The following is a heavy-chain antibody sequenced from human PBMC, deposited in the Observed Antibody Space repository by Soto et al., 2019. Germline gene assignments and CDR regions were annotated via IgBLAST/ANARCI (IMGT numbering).Heavy chain of an antibody. Sequence: RRLSCAASGFTFSSYAMHWVRQAPGKGLEWVAVISYDGSNKYYADSVKGRFTISRDNSKNTLYLQMNSLRAEDTAVYYCARSGVVVILDYWGQGTLVTVSS. CDR2: ISYDGSNK. V-gene: IGHV3-30-3*01. D-gene: IGHD3-22*01. CDR3: ARSGVVVILDY. J-gene: IGHJ4*02. CDR1: GFTFSSYA.